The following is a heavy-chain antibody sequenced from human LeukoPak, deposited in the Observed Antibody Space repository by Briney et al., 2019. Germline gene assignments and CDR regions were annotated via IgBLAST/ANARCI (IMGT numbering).Heavy chain of an antibody. V-gene: IGHV3-30*02. CDR1: GFTFSSYG. D-gene: IGHD3-3*01. CDR2: IRYDGSNK. Sequence: GGSLRLSCAASGFTFSSYGMHWVRQAPGKGLEWVAFIRYDGSNKYYADSVKGRFTISRDNSKNTLYLQMNSLRAEDTAVYYCAKDPTYYDFWSGKLGTTTVPNFDYWGQGTLVTVSS. CDR3: AKDPTYYDFWSGKLGTTTVPNFDY. J-gene: IGHJ4*02.